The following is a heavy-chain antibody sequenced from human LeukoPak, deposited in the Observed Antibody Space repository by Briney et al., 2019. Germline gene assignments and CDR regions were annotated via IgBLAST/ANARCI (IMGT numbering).Heavy chain of an antibody. CDR2: ISSSSSTI. CDR3: ARVGIAVAGTH. CDR1: GFTFSSYS. D-gene: IGHD6-19*01. Sequence: GGSLRLSCAASGFTFSSYSMNWVRQAPGKGLEWVSYISSSSSTIYYADSVKGRFTISRDNAKNSLYPQMNSLRAEDAAVYYCARVGIAVAGTHWGQGTLVTVSS. J-gene: IGHJ4*02. V-gene: IGHV3-48*01.